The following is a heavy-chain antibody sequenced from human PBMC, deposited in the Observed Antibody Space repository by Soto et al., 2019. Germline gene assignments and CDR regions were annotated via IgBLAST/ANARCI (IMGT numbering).Heavy chain of an antibody. J-gene: IGHJ6*02. Sequence: VQLLESGGGLVQPGGSLRVSCAASGFTFSNYAMSWVRQAQGKGLEWVSTIGGSDDKTYYAASVKGRFTISRDNSRNTLYLQMYSLRAEVTAVYYCVKDWTGKNCPCMDVWGQGTTVTVSS. V-gene: IGHV3-23*01. CDR1: GFTFSNYA. D-gene: IGHD2-8*02. CDR3: VKDWTGKNCPCMDV. CDR2: IGGSDDKT.